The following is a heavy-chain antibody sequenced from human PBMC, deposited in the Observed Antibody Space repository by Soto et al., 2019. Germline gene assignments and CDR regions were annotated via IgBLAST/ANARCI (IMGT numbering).Heavy chain of an antibody. CDR3: ARQVLIYYFDY. Sequence: QQQLQESGPGLVKPSETLSLTCSVSGGSMSSSRYNWGWIRQSPGKGLEWIGSIYYSGSTYYNSALKSRVTISVDTSKNQFSLKLSSVTVADTAVYYCARQVLIYYFDYWGQGTLVTVSS. J-gene: IGHJ4*02. CDR2: IYYSGST. D-gene: IGHD2-2*01. V-gene: IGHV4-39*01. CDR1: GGSMSSSRYN.